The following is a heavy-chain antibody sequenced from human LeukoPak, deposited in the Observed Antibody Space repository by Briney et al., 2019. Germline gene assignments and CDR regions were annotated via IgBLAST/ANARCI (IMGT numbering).Heavy chain of an antibody. CDR3: ARDLVAGSGSLDY. V-gene: IGHV3-74*01. CDR2: IRTDGHDT. CDR1: GFSLTNYW. D-gene: IGHD3-10*01. J-gene: IGHJ4*02. Sequence: PGGSLRLSCAASGFSLTNYWMHWVRQAPGKGLVWVSRIRTDGHDTGYADSVKGRFTISRDNAKNTLYLQINSLRDEDTAVYYCARDLVAGSGSLDYWGQRTLVTVSS.